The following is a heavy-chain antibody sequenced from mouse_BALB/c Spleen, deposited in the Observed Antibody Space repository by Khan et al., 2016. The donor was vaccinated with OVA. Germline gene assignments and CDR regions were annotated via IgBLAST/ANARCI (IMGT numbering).Heavy chain of an antibody. D-gene: IGHD2-14*01. V-gene: IGHV1-4*01. J-gene: IGHJ3*01. CDR2: INPNNGYT. CDR3: VRDGAYYRNDGWFAY. CDR1: GYTFTSYT. Sequence: QVQLKESGAELARPGASVKMSCKASGYTFTSYTIHWIKMRPGQGLEWIGYINPNNGYTNYNQKFKDKATLTADKSSTTAYMQLSSLTSDDTAVYNSVRDGAYYRNDGWFAYWGLGTLVTVSA.